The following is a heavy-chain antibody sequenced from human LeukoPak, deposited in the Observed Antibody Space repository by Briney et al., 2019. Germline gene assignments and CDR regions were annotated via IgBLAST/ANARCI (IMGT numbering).Heavy chain of an antibody. J-gene: IGHJ5*02. D-gene: IGHD2-2*01. CDR1: GDSVSSNSAA. CDR3: ARQIKVVPAASGWFDP. Sequence: SQTLSLTCAISGDSVSSNSAAWNWIRQSPSRGLEWLGRTYYRSKWYNDYAVSVKSRITINPDTSKNQFSLQLNSVTPEDTAVYYCARQIKVVPAASGWFDPWGQGTLVTVSS. CDR2: TYYRSKWYN. V-gene: IGHV6-1*01.